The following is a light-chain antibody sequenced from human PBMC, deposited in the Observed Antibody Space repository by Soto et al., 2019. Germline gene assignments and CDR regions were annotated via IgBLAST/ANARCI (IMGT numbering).Light chain of an antibody. CDR1: SSDVGSYNL. V-gene: IGLV2-23*01. CDR3: CSYACSSTHVV. Sequence: QSALTQPASVSGSPGQSITISCTGTSSDVGSYNLVSWYQQHPGKAPKLMIYEGSKRPSGVSNRFSGSKSGNTASLTISGLQAEDEADYYCCSYACSSTHVVFVGGTKVTVL. J-gene: IGLJ2*01. CDR2: EGS.